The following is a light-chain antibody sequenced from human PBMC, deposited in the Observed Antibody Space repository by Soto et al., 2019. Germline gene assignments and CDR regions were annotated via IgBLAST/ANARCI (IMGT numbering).Light chain of an antibody. CDR1: SNDVGSHYL. CDR3: ASYGGLDNLI. Sequence: QSALTQPASVSGSPGQSITISFTGSSNDVGSHYLVSWYQQNPGKVPKLMIYEVTKRPSGVSNRVSGSKSGNTASLTISGLQAEDEADYYCASYGGLDNLIFGGGTKLTVL. J-gene: IGLJ2*01. CDR2: EVT. V-gene: IGLV2-23*02.